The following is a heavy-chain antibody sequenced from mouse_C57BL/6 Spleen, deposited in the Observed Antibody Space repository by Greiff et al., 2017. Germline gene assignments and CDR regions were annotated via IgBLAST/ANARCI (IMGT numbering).Heavy chain of an antibody. D-gene: IGHD1-1*01. J-gene: IGHJ4*01. CDR2: ISGGGGNT. CDR1: GFTFSSYT. CDR3: ARRYYGSSYAMDY. V-gene: IGHV5-9*01. Sequence: VKLVESGGGLVKPVGSLQLSCAASGFTFSSYTMSWVRQTPEKRLEWVATISGGGGNTYYPDSVKGRFTISRDNATNTLYLQMSSLRSEDTALYYCARRYYGSSYAMDYWGQGTSVTVSS.